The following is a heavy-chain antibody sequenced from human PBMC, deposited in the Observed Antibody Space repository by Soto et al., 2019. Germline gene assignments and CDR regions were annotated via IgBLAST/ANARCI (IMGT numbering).Heavy chain of an antibody. CDR2: ISYDGSNK. CDR3: AKDSIDYYDSSGYHPYYFDY. V-gene: IGHV3-30*18. CDR1: GFTFSSYG. Sequence: GGSLRLSCAASGFTFSSYGMHWVRQAPGKGLEWVAVISYDGSNKYYADSVKGRFTISRDNSKNTLYLQMNSLRAEDTAVYYCAKDSIDYYDSSGYHPYYFDYWGQGTLVTVSS. J-gene: IGHJ4*02. D-gene: IGHD3-22*01.